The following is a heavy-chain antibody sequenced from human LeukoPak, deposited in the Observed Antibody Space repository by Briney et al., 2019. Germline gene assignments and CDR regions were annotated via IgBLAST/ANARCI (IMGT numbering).Heavy chain of an antibody. CDR3: ARRTYYYDSSGYYAYFDY. V-gene: IGHV5-51*01. Sequence: GESLKISCKGSGYSFTSYWIGWVRQMPGKGLEWMGIIYSGDSDTRYSPSFQGQVTISADKSISTAYLQWSSLKASDTAMYYCARRTYYYDSSGYYAYFDYWGQGTLVTVSS. J-gene: IGHJ4*02. CDR1: GYSFTSYW. D-gene: IGHD3-22*01. CDR2: IYSGDSDT.